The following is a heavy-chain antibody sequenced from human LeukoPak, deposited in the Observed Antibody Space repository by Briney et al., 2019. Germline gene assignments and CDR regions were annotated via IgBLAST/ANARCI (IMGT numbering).Heavy chain of an antibody. CDR2: IYHSGST. V-gene: IGHV4-30-2*01. J-gene: IGHJ5*02. Sequence: SQTLSLTCTVSGGSISSGGYYWSWIRQPPGKGLEWIGYIYHSGSTYYNPSLKSRVTISVDRSKNQFSLKLSSVTAADTAVYYCARQKYSSSWYANWFDPWGQGTLVTVSS. CDR3: ARQKYSSSWYANWFDP. D-gene: IGHD6-13*01. CDR1: GGSISSGGYY.